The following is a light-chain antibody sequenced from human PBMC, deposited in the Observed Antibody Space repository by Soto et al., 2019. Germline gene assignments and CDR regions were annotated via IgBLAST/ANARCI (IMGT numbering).Light chain of an antibody. CDR3: QQRHMWPIT. CDR2: DAY. CDR1: QSFRGL. J-gene: IGKJ5*01. Sequence: EVVLTQSPVTLSLSPGEIATLSCRASQSFRGLLAWYQQKPGQAPRLLIYDAYNRATGIPPRFSGSGSGTDFTLNISSLEPEDSAVYYCQQRHMWPITFGQGTRLEIK. V-gene: IGKV3-11*01.